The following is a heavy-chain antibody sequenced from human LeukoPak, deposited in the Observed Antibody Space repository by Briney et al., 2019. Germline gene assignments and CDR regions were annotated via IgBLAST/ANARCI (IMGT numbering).Heavy chain of an antibody. V-gene: IGHV4-31*03. J-gene: IGHJ4*02. CDR3: AREAYYYGSGRYYELDY. Sequence: SETLSLTCTVSGGSISSGGYYWSWIRQHPGKGLEWIGYIYYSGSTYYNPSLKSRVTISVDTSKNQFSLKLSSVTAADTAVYYCAREAYYYGSGRYYELDYWGQGTLVTVSS. CDR2: IYYSGST. CDR1: GGSISSGGYY. D-gene: IGHD3-10*01.